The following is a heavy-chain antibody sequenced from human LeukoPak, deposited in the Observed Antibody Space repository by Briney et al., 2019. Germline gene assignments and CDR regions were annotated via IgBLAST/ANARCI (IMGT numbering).Heavy chain of an antibody. D-gene: IGHD3-10*01. V-gene: IGHV4-61*01. CDR2: IYYSGNT. CDR1: GGSVSSNTYS. CDR3: ARSPILGGVRGIKVAFDI. Sequence: SETLSLTCAVSGGSVSSNTYSWSWIRQPPGKGLEWTGYIYYSGNTNYNPSLNSRVTISVDTSKNQFSLKLSSVTAADTAVYYCARSPILGGVRGIKVAFDIWGQGTMVTVSS. J-gene: IGHJ3*02.